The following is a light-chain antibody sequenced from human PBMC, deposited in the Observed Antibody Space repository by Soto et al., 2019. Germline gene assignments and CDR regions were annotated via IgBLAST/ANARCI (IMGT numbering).Light chain of an antibody. CDR2: DAS. CDR3: QQYDNLPRVT. Sequence: DIQMTQSPSSLSASVGDRVTITCQASQDISNYLNWYQPKPGKAPKLLIYDASNLETGVPSRFKGSGSVADFTFTISRLQPEDIAAYDCQQYDNLPRVTFGQGTKLEIK. J-gene: IGKJ2*01. CDR1: QDISNY. V-gene: IGKV1-33*01.